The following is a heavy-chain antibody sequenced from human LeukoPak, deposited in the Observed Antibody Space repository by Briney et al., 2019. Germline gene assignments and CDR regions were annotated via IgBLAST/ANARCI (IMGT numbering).Heavy chain of an antibody. CDR3: AREILHSSSWYGTGDAFDI. CDR2: MNPNSGNT. J-gene: IGHJ3*02. D-gene: IGHD6-13*01. V-gene: IGHV1-8*01. CDR1: GYTFTSYD. Sequence: ASVKVSCKASGYTFTSYDINWVRQGTGQGLEWMGWMNPNSGNTGYAQKFQGRVTMTRNTSISTAYMELSSLRSEDTAVYYCAREILHSSSWYGTGDAFDIWGQGTMVTVSS.